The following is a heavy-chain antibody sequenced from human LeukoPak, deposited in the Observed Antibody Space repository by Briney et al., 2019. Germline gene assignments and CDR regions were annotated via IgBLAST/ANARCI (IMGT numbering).Heavy chain of an antibody. J-gene: IGHJ4*02. V-gene: IGHV1-2*02. Sequence: ASVKVSCKASGYTFTGYYMHWVRQAPGQGLEWMGWINPNSGGTNYAQKFQGRVTMTRDTSISTAYMELSRLRSDDTAVYYCARVNLAYCGGDCYSFDYSGQGTLVTVSS. CDR3: ARVNLAYCGGDCYSFDY. CDR1: GYTFTGYY. CDR2: INPNSGGT. D-gene: IGHD2-21*02.